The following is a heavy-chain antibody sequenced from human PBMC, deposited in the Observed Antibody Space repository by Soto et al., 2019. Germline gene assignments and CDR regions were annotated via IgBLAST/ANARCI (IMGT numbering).Heavy chain of an antibody. CDR2: MSYDGSAK. V-gene: IGHV3-30*03. CDR1: GFIFSNNG. CDR3: AIARVADAALDH. J-gene: IGHJ4*02. D-gene: IGHD6-6*01. Sequence: QVQLVESGGGVVQPGRSLRLSCAGSGFIFSNNGMHWARQAPGKGLEWVAFMSYDGSAKFYADSVKGRFTISRDNSKSTLFLHMSNLRAEDTAMYYCAIARVADAALDHWGQGTLVTVSS.